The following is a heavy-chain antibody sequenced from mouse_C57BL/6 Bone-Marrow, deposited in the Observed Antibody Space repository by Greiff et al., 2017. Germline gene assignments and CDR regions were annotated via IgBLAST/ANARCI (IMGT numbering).Heavy chain of an antibody. CDR2: ISDGGSYT. V-gene: IGHV5-4*01. D-gene: IGHD1-1*01. Sequence: EVKLMESGGGLVKPGGSLKLSCAASGFTFSSYAMSWVRQTPEKRLEWVATISDGGSYTYYPDNVKGRFTISRDNAKNNLYLQMSHLKSEDTAMYYCARDQDGRSYWYFDVWGTGTTVTVSS. CDR1: GFTFSSYA. CDR3: ARDQDGRSYWYFDV. J-gene: IGHJ1*03.